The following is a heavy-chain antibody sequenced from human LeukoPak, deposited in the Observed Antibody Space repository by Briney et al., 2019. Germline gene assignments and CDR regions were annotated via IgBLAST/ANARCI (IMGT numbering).Heavy chain of an antibody. CDR1: GGSISSGGYY. Sequence: SETLSLTCTVSGGSISSGGYYWSWIRQHPGKGLEWIGYIYYSGSTYYNPSLKSRVTISVDTSENQFSLKLSSVTAADTAVYYCARFAHGYGYSFDYWGQGTLVTVSS. V-gene: IGHV4-31*03. CDR2: IYYSGST. J-gene: IGHJ4*02. CDR3: ARFAHGYGYSFDY. D-gene: IGHD5-18*01.